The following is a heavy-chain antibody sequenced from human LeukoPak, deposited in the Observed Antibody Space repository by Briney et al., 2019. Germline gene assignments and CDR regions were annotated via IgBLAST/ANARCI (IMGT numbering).Heavy chain of an antibody. CDR1: GYCFTSYW. J-gene: IGHJ5*02. Sequence: GESLKISCKGSGYCFTSYWIGWVRQMPGKGLEWMGIIYPGDSDTTYSPSFQGQVTISADKSISTAYLQWSSLKASDTAMYYCARHDCGGGSCYGWFDPWGQGTLVTVSS. CDR2: IYPGDSDT. CDR3: ARHDCGGGSCYGWFDP. V-gene: IGHV5-51*01. D-gene: IGHD2-15*01.